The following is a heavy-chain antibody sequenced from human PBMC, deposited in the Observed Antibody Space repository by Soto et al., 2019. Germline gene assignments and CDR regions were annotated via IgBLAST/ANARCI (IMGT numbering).Heavy chain of an antibody. D-gene: IGHD5-18*01. V-gene: IGHV1-2*02. CDR1: GYTFTGYY. J-gene: IGHJ4*01. CDR2: INPNSGGT. CDR3: ARDLVDIAMVFGY. Sequence: ASVKVSCKASGYTFTGYYMHWVRQAPGQGLEWMGWINPNSGGTNYAQKFQGRVTMTRDTSISTAYMELSRLRSDDTAVYYCARDLVDIAMVFGYWGHGTLVTVSS.